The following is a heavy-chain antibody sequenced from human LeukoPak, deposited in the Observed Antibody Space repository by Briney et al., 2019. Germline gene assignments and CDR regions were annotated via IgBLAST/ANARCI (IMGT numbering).Heavy chain of an antibody. CDR3: ARDRRNWLSRMLLLRADYMDV. CDR1: GYTFTSYG. J-gene: IGHJ6*03. Sequence: ASVKVSCKASGYTFTSYGISWVRQAPGQGLEWMGWIGAYNGNTNYAQKLQGRVTMTTDTSTSTAYMELRSLRSDDTAVYYCARDRRNWLSRMLLLRADYMDVWGKGTTVTVSS. D-gene: IGHD3-22*01. V-gene: IGHV1-18*01. CDR2: IGAYNGNT.